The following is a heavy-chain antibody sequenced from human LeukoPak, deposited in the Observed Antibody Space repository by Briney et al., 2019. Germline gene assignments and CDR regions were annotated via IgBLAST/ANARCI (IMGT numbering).Heavy chain of an antibody. Sequence: APVKVSCKASGYTFTGYYMHWVRQAPGQGLEWMGWINPNSGGTNYAQKFQGRVTMTRDTSISTAYMELSRLRSDDTAVYYCARETCSGGSCYQTGVGFDYWGQGTLVTVSS. CDR3: ARETCSGGSCYQTGVGFDY. CDR2: INPNSGGT. CDR1: GYTFTGYY. V-gene: IGHV1-2*02. D-gene: IGHD2-15*01. J-gene: IGHJ4*02.